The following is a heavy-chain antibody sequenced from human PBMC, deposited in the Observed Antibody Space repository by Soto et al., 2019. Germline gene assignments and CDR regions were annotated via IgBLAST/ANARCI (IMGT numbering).Heavy chain of an antibody. CDR1: GGSISSGGYC. V-gene: IGHV4-31*03. D-gene: IGHD6-6*01. J-gene: IGHJ4*02. CDR3: ASGDSSSHYFDY. Sequence: QVQLQESGPGLVKPSQTLSLTCTVSGGSISSGGYCWSWIRQHPGNGLEWIGYIYYSGSTYYNPSLKSRVTISVDTSKNLFSLKLSSVTAADTAVYYCASGDSSSHYFDYWGQGTLVTVSS. CDR2: IYYSGST.